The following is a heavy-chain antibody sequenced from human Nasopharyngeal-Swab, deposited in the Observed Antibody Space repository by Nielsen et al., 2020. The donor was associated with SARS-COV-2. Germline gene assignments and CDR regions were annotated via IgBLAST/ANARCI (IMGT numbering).Heavy chain of an antibody. CDR2: IWFDGSKK. CDR1: GFTFSNYG. V-gene: IGHV3-33*06. J-gene: IGHJ4*02. Sequence: GGSLRLSCAASGFTFSNYGMHWVRQAPGKGLEWVTVIWFDGSKKYYADSVKGRFTVSRDNSKNTLYLQMSSLRAEDTAAYHCAKDFSTGASGCLFDWGQGTLVTVSS. D-gene: IGHD6-19*01. CDR3: AKDFSTGASGCLFD.